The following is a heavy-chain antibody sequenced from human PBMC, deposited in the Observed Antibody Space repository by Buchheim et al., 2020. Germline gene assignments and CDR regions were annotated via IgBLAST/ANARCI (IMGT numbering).Heavy chain of an antibody. CDR2: IKSIADGGTI. Sequence: EVQLVESGGGLVQPGGSLRVSCSVLGFTFDSAWMSGVRQPPGKGLEWVGRIKSIADGGTIDYAAPVKGRFTISRDDSKDTLFLQMNSLKPEDTAVYYCIRDLRLNYYDSTGLRWGQG. CDR1: GFTFDSAW. V-gene: IGHV3-15*01. J-gene: IGHJ4*02. CDR3: IRDLRLNYYDSTGLR. D-gene: IGHD3-22*01.